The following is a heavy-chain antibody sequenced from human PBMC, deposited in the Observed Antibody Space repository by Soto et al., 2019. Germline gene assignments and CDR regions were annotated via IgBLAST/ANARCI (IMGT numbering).Heavy chain of an antibody. CDR3: ARPPGYISDWHYFDL. J-gene: IGHJ4*02. CDR1: GGTFSSYA. D-gene: IGHD2-21*02. CDR2: ISPKSGGT. V-gene: IGHV1-2*02. Sequence: ASEKVSCKASGGTFSSYAISWVRQAPGQGFEWMGRISPKSGGTNYAQKFQGRVSMTWDTSLKTAYMELSSLMSDDTAVYYCARPPGYISDWHYFDLWGQGTLVTVSS.